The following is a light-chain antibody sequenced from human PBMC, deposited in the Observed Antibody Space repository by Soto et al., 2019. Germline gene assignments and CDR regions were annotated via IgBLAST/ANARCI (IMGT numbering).Light chain of an antibody. Sequence: QSVLTQPPSVSGAPGQRVTISCTGSSSNIGAGYDVHWYQHLPRTAPKLLIYANTNRPSGVPDRFSGSKSGTSASLAITGLQPEDEADYYCQSYDSSLVVFGTGTKLTVL. V-gene: IGLV1-40*01. CDR3: QSYDSSLVV. CDR1: SSNIGAGYD. J-gene: IGLJ1*01. CDR2: ANT.